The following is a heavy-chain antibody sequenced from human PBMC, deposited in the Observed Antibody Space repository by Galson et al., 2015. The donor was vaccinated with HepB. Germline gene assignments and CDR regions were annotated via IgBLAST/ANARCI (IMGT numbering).Heavy chain of an antibody. CDR2: IYHSGST. CDR3: ARHGSSCSGGNCFDY. CDR1: GGSISSSTSHY. D-gene: IGHD2-15*01. J-gene: IGHJ4*02. Sequence: ETLSLTCTVSGGSISSSTSHYWGWIRQPPGKGLEWIGSIYHSGSTYHNPSLKGRVTISADTSKNQFSLTLSSVTAADTAVYFCARHGSSCSGGNCFDYWGQGTLVTVSS. V-gene: IGHV4-39*01.